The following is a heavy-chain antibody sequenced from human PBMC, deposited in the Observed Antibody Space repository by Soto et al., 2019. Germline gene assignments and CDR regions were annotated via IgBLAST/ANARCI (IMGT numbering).Heavy chain of an antibody. J-gene: IGHJ1*01. CDR3: PSPLPIQLAWGAYFQH. D-gene: IGHD5-18*01. CDR1: GGSFSGYY. Sequence: SETLSLTCAVYGGSFSGYYWSWIRQPPGKGLEWIGEINHSGSTNYNPSLKSRVTISVDTSKNQFSLKLSSVTAADTAVYYCPSPLPIQLAWGAYFQHWGQGTLVTVSS. V-gene: IGHV4-34*01. CDR2: INHSGST.